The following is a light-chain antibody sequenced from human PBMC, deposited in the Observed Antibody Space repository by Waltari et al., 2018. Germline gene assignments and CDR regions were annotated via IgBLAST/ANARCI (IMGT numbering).Light chain of an antibody. J-gene: IGLJ7*01. CDR2: DNN. Sequence: QSVLTQPPAVSGASGPSVTISCTGSSYNIGVYNVYWYQQFPGTVPTLLIYDNNRRPSGVSDRFSGSKSGTSASLTITGLQPGDEADYYCGAWDNSLTARLFGGGTRLTV. CDR3: GAWDNSLTARL. V-gene: IGLV1-51*01. CDR1: SYNIGVYN.